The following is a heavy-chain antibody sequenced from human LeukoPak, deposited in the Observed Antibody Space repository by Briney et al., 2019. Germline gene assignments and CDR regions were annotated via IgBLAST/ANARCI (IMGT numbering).Heavy chain of an antibody. J-gene: IGHJ4*02. D-gene: IGHD2-2*01. CDR3: ARGAHTVVVPAATGADYFDS. CDR2: ISYGGSNK. V-gene: IGHV3-30-3*01. CDR1: GFTFSSYA. Sequence: GGSLRLSCAASGFTFSSYAIHWVRQAPGKGLEWVAVISYGGSNKYYADSVKGRFTISRDNSKNTLYLQMNSLRAEDTAVYYCARGAHTVVVPAATGADYFDSWGQGTLVTVSS.